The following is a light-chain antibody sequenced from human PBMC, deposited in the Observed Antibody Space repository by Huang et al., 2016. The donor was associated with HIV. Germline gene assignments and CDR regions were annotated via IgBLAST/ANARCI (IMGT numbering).Light chain of an antibody. CDR3: LQTNSFPYT. CDR1: QGIDSW. V-gene: IGKV1D-12*01. Sequence: DIQMTQSPSSVTASVGDRVTITCRASQGIDSWLAWYQQRPGKAPKVLIYDASSLQGGVPSRFSGSGSGTDFSLTINTLQPEDFATYYCLQTNSFPYTFGQGTNLEI. CDR2: DAS. J-gene: IGKJ2*01.